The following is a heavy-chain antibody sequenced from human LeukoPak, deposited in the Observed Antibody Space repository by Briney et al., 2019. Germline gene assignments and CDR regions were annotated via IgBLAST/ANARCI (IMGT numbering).Heavy chain of an antibody. J-gene: IGHJ4*02. CDR2: IYYSGST. Sequence: SETLSLTCTVSGGSISSSSYYWGWIRQPPGKGLEWIGSIYYSGSTYYNPSLKSRVTISVDTSKIQISLKLNSVTAADTAVYYCARGPDCSGGSCSGDEGHYFDYWGQGTLVTVSS. CDR3: ARGPDCSGGSCSGDEGHYFDY. CDR1: GGSISSSSYY. D-gene: IGHD2-15*01. V-gene: IGHV4-39*01.